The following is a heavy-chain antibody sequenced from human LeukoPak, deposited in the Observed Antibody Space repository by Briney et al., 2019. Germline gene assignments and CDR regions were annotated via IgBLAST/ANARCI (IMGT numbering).Heavy chain of an antibody. D-gene: IGHD6-13*01. Sequence: SGPTLVNPTQTLTLTCTFSGFSLRTSGMRVSWIRQPPGKALEWLARIDGDDNKLYSASQKTRLTISKDTSENQVVLTMTNMDPVDTATYFCVRSGYSSPFDYWGQGTLVTVSS. CDR1: GFSLRTSGMR. CDR2: IDGDDNK. V-gene: IGHV2-70*04. CDR3: VRSGYSSPFDY. J-gene: IGHJ4*02.